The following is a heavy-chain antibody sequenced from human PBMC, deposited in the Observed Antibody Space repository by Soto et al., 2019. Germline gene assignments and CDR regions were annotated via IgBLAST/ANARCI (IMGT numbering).Heavy chain of an antibody. CDR1: GYTFTGYY. CDR3: ATQRSEWELSFDY. D-gene: IGHD1-26*01. Sequence: ASVKVSCKASGYTFTGYYMHWVRQAPGQGLEWMGWINPNSGGTNYAQKFQGWVTMTRDTSISTAYMELSRLRSDDTAVYYCATQRSEWELSFDYWGQGILVTVSS. J-gene: IGHJ4*02. CDR2: INPNSGGT. V-gene: IGHV1-2*04.